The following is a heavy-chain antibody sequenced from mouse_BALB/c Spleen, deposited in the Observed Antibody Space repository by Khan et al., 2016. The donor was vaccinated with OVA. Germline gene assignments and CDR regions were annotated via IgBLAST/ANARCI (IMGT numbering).Heavy chain of an antibody. D-gene: IGHD4-1*01. V-gene: IGHV5-6*01. J-gene: IGHJ3*01. CDR3: TSHCSGSFAY. Sequence: EVELVESGRDLVKPGGSLKLSCAASGFTFRNYGMSWVRQTPDKRLEWVATISSDGTYTYYPASVKGRFTISRNNAKNTLYLQMSSLTSEDTAMDYCTSHCSGSFAYWGQGTLVTVSA. CDR1: GFTFRNYG. CDR2: ISSDGTYT.